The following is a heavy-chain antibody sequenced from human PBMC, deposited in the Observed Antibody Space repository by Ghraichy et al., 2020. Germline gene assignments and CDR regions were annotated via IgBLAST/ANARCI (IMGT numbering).Heavy chain of an antibody. D-gene: IGHD2-15*01. CDR1: GFTFSSYA. CDR2: ISGSGGST. V-gene: IGHV3-23*01. J-gene: IGHJ4*02. CDR3: AKAHCSGGSCYPSDY. Sequence: GGSLRLSCAASGFTFSSYAMSWVRQAPGKGLEWVSAISGSGGSTYYADSVKGRFTISRDNSKNTLYLQMNSLRAEDTAVYYCAKAHCSGGSCYPSDYWGQGTLVTVSS.